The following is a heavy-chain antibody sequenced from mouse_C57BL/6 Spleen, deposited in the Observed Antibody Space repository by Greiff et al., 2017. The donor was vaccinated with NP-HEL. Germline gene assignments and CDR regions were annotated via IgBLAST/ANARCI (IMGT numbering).Heavy chain of an antibody. CDR2: ISSGGSYT. Sequence: EVKVVESGGDLVKPGGSLKLSCAASGFTFSSYGMSWVRQTPDKRLEWVATISSGGSYTYYPDSVKGRFTISRDNAKNTLYLQMSSLKSEDTAMYYCARLGGSSGYDAMDYWGQGTSVTVSS. CDR1: GFTFSSYG. CDR3: ARLGGSSGYDAMDY. J-gene: IGHJ4*01. D-gene: IGHD3-2*02. V-gene: IGHV5-6*01.